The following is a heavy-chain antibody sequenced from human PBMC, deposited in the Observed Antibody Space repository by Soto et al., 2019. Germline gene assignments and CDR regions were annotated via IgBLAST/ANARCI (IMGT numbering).Heavy chain of an antibody. CDR2: IYYSGST. CDR1: GGSVSSGSYY. V-gene: IGHV4-61*01. Sequence: ASETLSLTCTVSGGSVSSGSYYWSWIRQPPGKGLEWIGYIYYSGSTNYNPSLKSRVTISVDTSKNQFSLKLSSVTAADTAVYYCARVIAAAGTDWFDPWGQGTLVTVSS. D-gene: IGHD6-13*01. CDR3: ARVIAAAGTDWFDP. J-gene: IGHJ5*02.